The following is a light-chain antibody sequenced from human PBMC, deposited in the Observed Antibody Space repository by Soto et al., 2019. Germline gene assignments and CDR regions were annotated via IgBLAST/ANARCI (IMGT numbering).Light chain of an antibody. Sequence: DIVMTQSPDSLAVSLGERATINCKSSQSVLYSSNNKNYLAWYQQKPGQPPKLLIYWSSTRESGVPDRFSGSGSGTDVTLPISSLQAEDVAVYYCQQYHSTPLTFGGGTKVEIK. CDR2: WSS. CDR1: QSVLYSSNNKNY. CDR3: QQYHSTPLT. J-gene: IGKJ4*01. V-gene: IGKV4-1*01.